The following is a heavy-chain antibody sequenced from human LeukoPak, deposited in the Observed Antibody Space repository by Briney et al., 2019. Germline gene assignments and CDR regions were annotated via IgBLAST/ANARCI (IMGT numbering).Heavy chain of an antibody. Sequence: SQTLSLTCAVSGGSISSGGYSWSWIRQPPGTGLEWIGYIYHSGSTYYNPSLKSRVTISVDRSKNQFSLKLSSVTAADTAVYYCARVDYRELWGMDVWGQGTTVTVSS. D-gene: IGHD4-11*01. CDR3: ARVDYRELWGMDV. J-gene: IGHJ6*02. V-gene: IGHV4-30-2*01. CDR2: IYHSGST. CDR1: GGSISSGGYS.